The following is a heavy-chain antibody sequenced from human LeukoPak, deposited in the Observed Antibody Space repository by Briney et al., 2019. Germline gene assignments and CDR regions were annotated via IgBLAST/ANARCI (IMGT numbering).Heavy chain of an antibody. V-gene: IGHV1-18*01. CDR2: ISAYNGNT. J-gene: IGHJ4*02. CDR1: GYTFTSYG. D-gene: IGHD3-9*01. Sequence: ASVKVSCKASGYTFTSYGISWVRQAPGQGLEWMGWISAYNGNTNYAQKLQGRVTMTTDTSTSTAYMELRSLRSDDTAVYYCARVTECYDILTGYYYWGQGTLVTVSS. CDR3: ARVTECYDILTGYYY.